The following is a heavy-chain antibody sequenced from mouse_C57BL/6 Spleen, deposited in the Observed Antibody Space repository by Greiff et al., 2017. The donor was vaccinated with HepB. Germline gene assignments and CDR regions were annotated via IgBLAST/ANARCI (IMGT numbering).Heavy chain of an antibody. Sequence: VQLQQSGAELVRPGTSVKVSCKASGYAFTNYLIEWVKQRPGQGLEWIGVINPGSGGTNYNEKFKGKATLTADKSSSTAYMQLSSLTSEDSAVYFGARSYGSSYSWYFDVWGTGTTVTVSS. D-gene: IGHD1-1*01. CDR2: INPGSGGT. CDR3: ARSYGSSYSWYFDV. CDR1: GYAFTNYL. J-gene: IGHJ1*03. V-gene: IGHV1-54*01.